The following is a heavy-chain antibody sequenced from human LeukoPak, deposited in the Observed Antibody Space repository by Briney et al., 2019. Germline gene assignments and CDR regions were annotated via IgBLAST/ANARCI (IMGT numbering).Heavy chain of an antibody. V-gene: IGHV3-7*01. Sequence: PGGSLRHSCAPSGFTFSSYWMTWVRQAPGKGREWVANIKHNGDELNYVHSVGGRFTISRDNAENSLYLHMTSLRAEDTAVYYCARELRTFDSWGQGTLVTVSS. CDR2: IKHNGDEL. CDR3: ARELRTFDS. J-gene: IGHJ4*02. CDR1: GFTFSSYW. D-gene: IGHD3-16*01.